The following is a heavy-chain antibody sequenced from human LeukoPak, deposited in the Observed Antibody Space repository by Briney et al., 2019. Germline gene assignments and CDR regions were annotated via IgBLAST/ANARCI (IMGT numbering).Heavy chain of an antibody. V-gene: IGHV3-23*01. D-gene: IGHD1-26*01. J-gene: IGHJ5*02. Sequence: LSLTCAASGFTFRXAAXTWVXXAPXKGLEWVSLISSSGANAYYADSVKGRFTISRDNSKNTLYLQMNNLRGEDTAEYYCAKDMELASWGQGTPVTVSS. CDR3: AKDMELAS. CDR1: GFTFRXAA. CDR2: ISSSGANA.